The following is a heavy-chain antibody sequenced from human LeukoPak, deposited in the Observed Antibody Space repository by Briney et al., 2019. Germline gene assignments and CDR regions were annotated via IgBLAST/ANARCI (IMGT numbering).Heavy chain of an antibody. CDR3: ARDLGPYSSGWYWFDP. J-gene: IGHJ5*02. Sequence: ASVKVSCKASGYTFASYYMHWVRQAPGQGLEWMGWINPNSGGTNYAQKFQGRVTMTRDTSISTAYMELSRLRSDDTAVYYCARDLGPYSSGWYWFDPWGQGTLVTVSS. D-gene: IGHD6-19*01. V-gene: IGHV1-2*02. CDR1: GYTFASYY. CDR2: INPNSGGT.